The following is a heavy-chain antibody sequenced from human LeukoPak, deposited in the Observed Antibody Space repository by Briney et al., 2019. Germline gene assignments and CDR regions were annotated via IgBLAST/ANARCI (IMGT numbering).Heavy chain of an antibody. CDR3: ARDVAFDI. CDR1: GGSISSYY. Sequence: SETLSLTCTVSGGSISSYYWSWIRQPPGKGLEWIGYIYYSGSTNYNPSLKSRVTISVDTSKNQFSLKMNSVTAADTAVYYCARDVAFDIWGQGTMVTVSS. V-gene: IGHV4-59*12. J-gene: IGHJ3*02. CDR2: IYYSGST.